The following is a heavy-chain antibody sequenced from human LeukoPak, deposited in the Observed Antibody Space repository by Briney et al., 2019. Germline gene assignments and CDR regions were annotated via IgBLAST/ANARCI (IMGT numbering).Heavy chain of an antibody. Sequence: ASVKVSCKASGYTFTVFVVPWVRQAPGQGLEWMGGINPNSGGTNFAQKFQGRVTMTRDTSIRTVYLEMSSLRSDDTALYYCASAKYLDYWGQGTPVTVSP. J-gene: IGHJ4*02. CDR1: GYTFTVFV. CDR2: INPNSGGT. V-gene: IGHV1-2*02. CDR3: ASAKYLDY.